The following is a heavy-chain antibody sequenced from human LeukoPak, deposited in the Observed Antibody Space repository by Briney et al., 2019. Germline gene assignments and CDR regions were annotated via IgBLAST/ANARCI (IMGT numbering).Heavy chain of an antibody. D-gene: IGHD4-17*01. CDR2: IYYTGNT. CDR1: GGSINSYY. J-gene: IGHJ4*02. V-gene: IGHV4-59*08. Sequence: PSETLSLTCSVSGGSINSYYWSWIRQPPGKGLERIGYIYYTGNTNYNPSLKSRVTISVDTSKNQFSLRLTSLTAADTAVYYCARAGLNDYGASYYFDYWGQGTLVTVSS. CDR3: ARAGLNDYGASYYFDY.